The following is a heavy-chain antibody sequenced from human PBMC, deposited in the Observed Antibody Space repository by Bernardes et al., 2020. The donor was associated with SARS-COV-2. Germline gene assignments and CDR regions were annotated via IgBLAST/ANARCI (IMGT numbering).Heavy chain of an antibody. CDR1: GFTFRSIG. Sequence: GGSLRLSCAASGFTFRSIGLNWARQAPGKGLEWVSLLSGSGDNTNYADSVRGRFTIPRDNSKNTVFLQMNSLRADDTALYYCVKGGGGNFDSCGQGILVTVSS. D-gene: IGHD3-16*01. J-gene: IGHJ4*02. CDR2: LSGSGDNT. V-gene: IGHV3-23*01. CDR3: VKGGGGNFDS.